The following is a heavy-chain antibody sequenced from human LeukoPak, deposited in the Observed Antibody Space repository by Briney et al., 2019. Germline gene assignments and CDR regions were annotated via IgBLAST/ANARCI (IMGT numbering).Heavy chain of an antibody. J-gene: IGHJ6*02. Sequence: GRSLRFSCAASGFTFSSYGMHWVRQAPGKGLEWVAVISYDGSNKYYADSVKGRFTISRDNSKNTLYLQMNSLRAEDTAVYYCAKDQDIVVVPAAKGYYYYGMDVWGQGTTVTVSS. CDR1: GFTFSSYG. CDR3: AKDQDIVVVPAAKGYYYYGMDV. D-gene: IGHD2-2*01. CDR2: ISYDGSNK. V-gene: IGHV3-30*18.